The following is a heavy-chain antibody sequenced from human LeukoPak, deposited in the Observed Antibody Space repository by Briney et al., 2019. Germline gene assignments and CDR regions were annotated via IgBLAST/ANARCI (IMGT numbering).Heavy chain of an antibody. Sequence: GGSLRLSCAASGFSFSSSGINWVRQAPGKGLDWVSSIGTTGTDRYYADSVKCRFTISRDNAKNSLYLHMNSLRAEDTAVYYCAKDRGSSWYPDFDYWGQGTLVTVSS. CDR2: IGTTGTDR. CDR3: AKDRGSSWYPDFDY. J-gene: IGHJ4*02. CDR1: GFSFSSSG. V-gene: IGHV3-21*01. D-gene: IGHD6-13*01.